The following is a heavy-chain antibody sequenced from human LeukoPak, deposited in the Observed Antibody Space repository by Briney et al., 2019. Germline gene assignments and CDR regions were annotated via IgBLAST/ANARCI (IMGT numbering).Heavy chain of an antibody. D-gene: IGHD6-13*01. CDR2: ISSSSSYI. J-gene: IGHJ6*03. CDR1: GFTFSSYS. V-gene: IGHV3-21*01. Sequence: SGGSLRLSCAASGFTFSSYSMNWVRQAPGKGLEWVSSISSSSSYIYYADSVKGRFTISRDNAKNSLYLQMNSLRAEDTAVYYCARVRRQQLVPDSYYYYMDVWGKGTTVTVSS. CDR3: ARVRRQQLVPDSYYYYMDV.